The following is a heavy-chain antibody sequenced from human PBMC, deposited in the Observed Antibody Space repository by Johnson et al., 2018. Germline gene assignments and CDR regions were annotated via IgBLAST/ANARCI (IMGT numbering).Heavy chain of an antibody. J-gene: IGHJ3*01. CDR2: ISGRGGST. CDR3: AKLGIGAFDV. D-gene: IGHD7-27*01. CDR1: GFTFSSYV. Sequence: VQLVQSGGGLVQPGGSLRLSCAASGFTFSSYVMTWVRQAPGKGLEWVSTISGRGGSTYYADSVKGRFTVSRDNSKNTLYLQMNSLRAEDTAVYYCAKLGIGAFDVWGQGTMVTVSS. V-gene: IGHV3-23*04.